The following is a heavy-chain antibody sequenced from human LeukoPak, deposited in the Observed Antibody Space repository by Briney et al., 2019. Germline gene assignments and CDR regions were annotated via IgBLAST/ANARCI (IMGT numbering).Heavy chain of an antibody. CDR3: ARLLSGSLDY. Sequence: SETLSLTCTVSGGSISSYYWSWIRQPPGKGLEWIGYIYTSGSTNYNPSLKSRVTISVDTSKNQFSLKLSSVTAADTAVYYCARLLSGSLDYWGQGTLVTVFS. V-gene: IGHV4-4*09. D-gene: IGHD1-26*01. CDR1: GGSISSYY. CDR2: IYTSGST. J-gene: IGHJ4*02.